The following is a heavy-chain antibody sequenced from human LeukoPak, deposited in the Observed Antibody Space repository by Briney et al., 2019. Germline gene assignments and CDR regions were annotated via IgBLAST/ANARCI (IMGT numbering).Heavy chain of an antibody. D-gene: IGHD3-10*01. CDR3: ARDLPRGAFDI. CDR1: GYTFTGYY. V-gene: IGHV1-2*02. J-gene: IGHJ3*02. CDR2: INPNSGGT. Sequence: ASVKVSCKASGYTFTGYYIHWVRQAPGQGLEWMGWINPNSGGTNYAQKFQGRVTMTRDTSISTAYMELSRLRSGDTAVYYCARDLPRGAFDIWGQGTMVTVSS.